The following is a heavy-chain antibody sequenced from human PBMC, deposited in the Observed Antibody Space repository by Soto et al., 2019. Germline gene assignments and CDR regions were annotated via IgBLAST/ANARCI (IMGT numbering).Heavy chain of an antibody. V-gene: IGHV4-59*01. J-gene: IGHJ4*02. D-gene: IGHD3-3*01. Sequence: SSETLSLTCTVSGGSISSYYWSWIRQPPGKGLEWIGYIYYSGSTNYNPSLKSRVTISVDTSKNQFSLKLSSVTAADTAVYYCARGGTDYDFWSGYYSPYFDYWGQGTLVTVSS. CDR2: IYYSGST. CDR1: GGSISSYY. CDR3: ARGGTDYDFWSGYYSPYFDY.